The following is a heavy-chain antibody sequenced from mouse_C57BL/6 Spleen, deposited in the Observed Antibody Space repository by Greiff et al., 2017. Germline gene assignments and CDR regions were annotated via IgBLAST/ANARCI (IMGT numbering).Heavy chain of an antibody. V-gene: IGHV1-69*01. CDR3: AKSPSLYDGDLRGAMDY. Sequence: VQLQQPGAELVMPGASVKLSCKASGYTFTSYWMHWVKQRPGQGLEWIGEIDPSDSYTNYNQKFKGKSTLTVDKSSSTAYMQLSSLTSEDSAVYYCAKSPSLYDGDLRGAMDYWGQGTSVTVSS. CDR1: GYTFTSYW. D-gene: IGHD2-3*01. CDR2: IDPSDSYT. J-gene: IGHJ4*01.